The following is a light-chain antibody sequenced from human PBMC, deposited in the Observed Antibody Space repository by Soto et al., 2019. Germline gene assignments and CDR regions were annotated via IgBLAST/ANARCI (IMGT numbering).Light chain of an antibody. Sequence: EIVLTQSPGTLSSSPGERATLSCMASQSVSSSYLAWYQQRPGQAPRLLIYGASSRATDIPDRFSGSGSGTDFTLTISRLEPEDFAVYYCQQYGSSLLTFGGGTKVDIK. CDR2: GAS. CDR3: QQYGSSLLT. CDR1: QSVSSSY. V-gene: IGKV3-20*01. J-gene: IGKJ4*01.